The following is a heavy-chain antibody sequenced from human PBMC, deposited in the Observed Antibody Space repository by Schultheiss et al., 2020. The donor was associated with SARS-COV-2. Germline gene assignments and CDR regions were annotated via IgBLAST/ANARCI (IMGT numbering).Heavy chain of an antibody. CDR3: ARHPADYDIFDMDV. Sequence: GESLKISCKASGYTFISYDINWVRQATGQGLEWMGWMNPNSGDTDYAQKLQGRVTMTTDTSTSTAYMELRSLRSDDTAVYYCARHPADYDIFDMDVWGKGTTVTVSS. J-gene: IGHJ6*03. D-gene: IGHD3-9*01. CDR1: GYTFISYD. CDR2: MNPNSGDT. V-gene: IGHV1-8*01.